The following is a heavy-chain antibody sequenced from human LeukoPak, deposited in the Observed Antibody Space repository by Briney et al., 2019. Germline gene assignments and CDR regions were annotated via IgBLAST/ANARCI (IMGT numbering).Heavy chain of an antibody. CDR1: VFTFSSYA. Sequence: PGGSLRLSCAASVFTFSSYAMSLVRQAPGKGLEWVSAISGSGGSTYYADSVKGRFTISRDNSKNTLYLQMNSLRAEDTAVYYCAKQPYDSSGYYYELDYWGQGTLVTVSS. D-gene: IGHD3-22*01. V-gene: IGHV3-23*01. CDR3: AKQPYDSSGYYYELDY. CDR2: ISGSGGST. J-gene: IGHJ4*02.